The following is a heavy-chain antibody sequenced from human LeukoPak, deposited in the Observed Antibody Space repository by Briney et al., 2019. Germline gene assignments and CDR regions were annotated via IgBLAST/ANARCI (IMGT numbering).Heavy chain of an antibody. CDR1: GFTFSSYS. J-gene: IGHJ2*01. D-gene: IGHD6-13*01. V-gene: IGHV3-21*01. CDR2: ISSSSSSYI. Sequence: PGGSLRLSCAASGFTFSSYSMNWVRQAPGKGLEWVSSISSSSSSYIYYADSVKGRFTISRDNAKNSLYLQMNSLRAEDTAVYYCARGREQLVPRYFDLWGRGTLVTVSS. CDR3: ARGREQLVPRYFDL.